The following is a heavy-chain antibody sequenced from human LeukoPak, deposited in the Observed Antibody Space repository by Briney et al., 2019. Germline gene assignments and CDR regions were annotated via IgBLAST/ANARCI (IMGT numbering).Heavy chain of an antibody. CDR1: GFTFSSYS. V-gene: IGHV3-21*01. CDR3: AKDLVGATTSFDY. Sequence: GGSLRLSCAASGFTFSSYSMNWVRQAPGKGLEWVSSISSSSSYIYYADSVKGRFTISRDNAKNSLYLQMNSLRAEDTAVYYCAKDLVGATTSFDYWGQGTLVTVSS. D-gene: IGHD1-26*01. J-gene: IGHJ4*02. CDR2: ISSSSSYI.